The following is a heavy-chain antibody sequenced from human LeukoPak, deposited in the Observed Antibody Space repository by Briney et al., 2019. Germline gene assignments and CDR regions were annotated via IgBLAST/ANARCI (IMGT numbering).Heavy chain of an antibody. D-gene: IGHD2-2*01. CDR3: AKNPSLGTPFRFDS. CDR1: GFTFINYA. J-gene: IGHJ5*01. V-gene: IGHV3-23*01. CDR2: ISGSGGTT. Sequence: GGSLRLPCTACGFTFINYALSQVRQVPGKGLEWVSAISGSGGTTYYADSVKGRFTISRDNSKNTLYLQMNSLRAEDTAIYYCAKNPSLGTPFRFDSWGEGSSATVSS.